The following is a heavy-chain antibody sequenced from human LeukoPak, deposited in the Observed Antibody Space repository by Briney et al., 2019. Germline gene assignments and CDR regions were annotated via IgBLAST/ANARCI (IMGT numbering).Heavy chain of an antibody. Sequence: SETLSLTCTVSGGSISSNYWSWIRQPPGKGLEWIGYINNSGNTNYNPSLKSRVTISVDTSKNQFSLKLSSVTAADTAVYYCARRNDFDIWGPGTMVTVSS. CDR2: INNSGNT. V-gene: IGHV4-59*08. J-gene: IGHJ3*02. CDR3: ARRNDFDI. CDR1: GGSISSNY.